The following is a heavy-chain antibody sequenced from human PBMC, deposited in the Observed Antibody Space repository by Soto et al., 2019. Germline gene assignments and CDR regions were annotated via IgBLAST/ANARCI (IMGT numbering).Heavy chain of an antibody. V-gene: IGHV3-30*18. CDR2: ISYDGSNK. J-gene: IGHJ6*02. Sequence: VQLLESGGGLVQPGGSLRLSCAASGFTFISHAMSWVRQAPGKGLEWVAVISYDGSNKYYADSVKGRFTISRDNSKNTLYLQMNSLRAEDTAVYYCAKGGFDIVVVPAGIPPYGMDVWGQGTTVTVSS. D-gene: IGHD2-2*01. CDR3: AKGGFDIVVVPAGIPPYGMDV. CDR1: GFTFISHA.